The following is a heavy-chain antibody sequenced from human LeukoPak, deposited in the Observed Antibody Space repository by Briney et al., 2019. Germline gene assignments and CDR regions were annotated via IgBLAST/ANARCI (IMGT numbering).Heavy chain of an antibody. Sequence: SVKVSCKASGGTFSSYAISWVRQAPGQGLEWMGGIIPIFGTANYAQTFQGRVTITTDEFTSTAYMELSSLRSEDTAVYYCARGHSSSYYFDYWGQGTLVTVSS. CDR3: ARGHSSSYYFDY. CDR2: IIPIFGTA. D-gene: IGHD6-6*01. V-gene: IGHV1-69*05. CDR1: GGTFSSYA. J-gene: IGHJ4*02.